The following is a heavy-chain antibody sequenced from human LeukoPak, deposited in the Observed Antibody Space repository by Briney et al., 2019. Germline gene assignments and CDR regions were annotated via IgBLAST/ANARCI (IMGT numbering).Heavy chain of an antibody. CDR3: ARVGAATPIDY. CDR1: GYTFTSYY. CDR2: INPSGGST. D-gene: IGHD6-25*01. V-gene: IGHV1-46*01. J-gene: IGHJ4*02. Sequence: ASVKVSCKASGYTFTSYYMHWVRQAPGQGLEWMGIINPSGGSTSYAQKFQGRVTMTRDTSTSTVYMELSSQRSEDTAVYYCARVGAATPIDYWGQGTLVTVSS.